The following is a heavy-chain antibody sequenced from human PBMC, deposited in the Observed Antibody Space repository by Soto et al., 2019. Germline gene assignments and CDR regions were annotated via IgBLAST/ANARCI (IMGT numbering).Heavy chain of an antibody. CDR3: ARDNSILGAPFQD. CDR2: IYADGGT. V-gene: IGHV3-53*02. Sequence: EVELVETGGGVIQPGGSLRLSCAVSGFTVSSNSMSWVRQAPGKGLEWVSLIYADGGTYYGDSVKGRFTISRDTSKNTVSLQMTSLRADDTAVYYCARDNSILGAPFQDWGPGNLVTVSS. CDR1: GFTVSSNS. J-gene: IGHJ1*01. D-gene: IGHD3-16*01.